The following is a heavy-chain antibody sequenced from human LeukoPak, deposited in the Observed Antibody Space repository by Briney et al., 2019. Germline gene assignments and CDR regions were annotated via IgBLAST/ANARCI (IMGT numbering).Heavy chain of an antibody. V-gene: IGHV3-20*04. CDR3: ARDLLGGSYVHWFDP. D-gene: IGHD1-26*01. CDR1: GFTCDDYG. CDR2: INWNGGST. Sequence: RPGGSLRLSCAGSGFTCDDYGMRWVRQAPGKGREWGSGINWNGGSTVYADSVKGRFTISRDNAKNSLYLQMNSLRAEDTALYYCARDLLGGSYVHWFDPWGQGTLVTVSS. J-gene: IGHJ5*02.